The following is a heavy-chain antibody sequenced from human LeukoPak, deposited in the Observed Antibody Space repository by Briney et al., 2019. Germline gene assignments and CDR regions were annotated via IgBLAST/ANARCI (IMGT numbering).Heavy chain of an antibody. Sequence: GGSLRLSCAASGFYFRNYAMTWVRQAPGKGLEWVSGISNGGVATYYADSVEGRFTVSRDNSKNTLYLQMNSLRADDTAIYYCAKGPDKYCTAGSCYGASWGQGTQVTVSS. CDR1: GFYFRNYA. CDR2: ISNGGVAT. J-gene: IGHJ5*02. CDR3: AKGPDKYCTAGSCYGAS. D-gene: IGHD2-15*01. V-gene: IGHV3-23*01.